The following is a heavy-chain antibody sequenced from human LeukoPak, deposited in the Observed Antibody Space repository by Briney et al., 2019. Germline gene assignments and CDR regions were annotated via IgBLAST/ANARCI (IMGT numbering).Heavy chain of an antibody. D-gene: IGHD1-20*01. V-gene: IGHV1-2*02. J-gene: IGHJ4*02. CDR3: ARGMGGITGTDRLFDY. CDR2: INPNSGGT. CDR1: GYTFTGSY. Sequence: ASVKVSCKASGYTFTGSYMHWVRQAPGQGLEWMGWINPNSGGTNYAQKFQGRVTMTRDTSISTAYMELSRLRSEDTAVYYCARGMGGITGTDRLFDYWGQGTLVTVSS.